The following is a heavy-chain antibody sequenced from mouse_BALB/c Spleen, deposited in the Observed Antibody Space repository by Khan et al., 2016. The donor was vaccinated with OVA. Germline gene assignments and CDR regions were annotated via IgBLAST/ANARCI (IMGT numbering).Heavy chain of an antibody. V-gene: IGHV1-63*02. CDR2: IFPGGGYT. CDR3: ARSGAARATWDYLDY. J-gene: IGHJ2*01. Sequence: QIQLVQSGAELVRPGTSVKMSCKAAGYTFTNYWIGWVKQRPGHGLEWIGDIFPGGGYTNYNEKFKGKATLTADTSSSTAYMQLSSLTSEDSAIYYCARSGAARATWDYLDYWGQGTTLTVSS. D-gene: IGHD3-1*01. CDR1: GYTFTNYW.